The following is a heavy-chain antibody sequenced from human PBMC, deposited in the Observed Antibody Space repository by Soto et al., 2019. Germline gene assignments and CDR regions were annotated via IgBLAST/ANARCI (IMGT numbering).Heavy chain of an antibody. J-gene: IGHJ3*01. CDR3: ARDPSSSGYSLWAFDF. CDR2: LNPGGGRT. Sequence: GASVKVSCKASGYTFTDYYIHWVRQAPGQGLEWMGILNPGGGRTSYAQRFEGRVSMTSDTSTLTVFMELSSLRSEDTAIYYCARDPSSSGYSLWAFDFWGQGTLVTVSS. D-gene: IGHD3-22*01. CDR1: GYTFTDYY. V-gene: IGHV1-46*01.